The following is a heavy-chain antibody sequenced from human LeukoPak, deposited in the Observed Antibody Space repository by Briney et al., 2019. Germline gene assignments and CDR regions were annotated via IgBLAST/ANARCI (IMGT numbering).Heavy chain of an antibody. CDR3: ARTEYSGSYHGDAFDI. J-gene: IGHJ3*02. Sequence: PGGSLSLSCAASEFSFSSYSMNWVRQAPGKGLEWVSSISSSSRWIFYADSVNGRFTISRDNAKNSLYLQMNSLRAEDTAVYYCARTEYSGSYHGDAFDIWGQGTMVTVSS. D-gene: IGHD1-26*01. V-gene: IGHV3-21*01. CDR1: EFSFSSYS. CDR2: ISSSSRWI.